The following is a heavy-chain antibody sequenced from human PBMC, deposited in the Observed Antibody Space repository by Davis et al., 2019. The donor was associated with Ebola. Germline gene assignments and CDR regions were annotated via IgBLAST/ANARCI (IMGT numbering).Heavy chain of an antibody. D-gene: IGHD1-26*01. CDR1: GYTFTSYD. CDR2: MNPNSGNT. CDR3: ARVQGSGSYYLVY. J-gene: IGHJ4*02. V-gene: IGHV1-8*03. Sequence: ASVKVSCKASGYTFTSYDINWVRQATGQGLEWMGWMNPNSGNTGYAQKFQGRVTITRDTSISTAYMELSRLRSDDTAVYYCARVQGSGSYYLVYWGQGTLVTVSS.